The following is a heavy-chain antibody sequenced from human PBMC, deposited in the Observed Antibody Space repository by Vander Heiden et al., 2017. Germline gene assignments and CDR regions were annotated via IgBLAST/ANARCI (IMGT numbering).Heavy chain of an antibody. D-gene: IGHD2-21*02. CDR2: IIPIFGTA. CDR1: GGTFSSYA. CDR3: ARDRSSYCGGDCSIANAFDI. Sequence: QVQLVQSGAEVKKPGSSVKVSCKASGGTFSSYAIRWVRQAPGQGLEWMGGIIPIFGTANYAQKFQGRVTITADESTSTAYMELSSLRSEDTAVYYCARDRSSYCGGDCSIANAFDIWGEGTMVTVSS. J-gene: IGHJ3*02. V-gene: IGHV1-69*01.